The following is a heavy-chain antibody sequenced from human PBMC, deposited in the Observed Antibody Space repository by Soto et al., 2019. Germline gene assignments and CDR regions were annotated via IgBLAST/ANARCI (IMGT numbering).Heavy chain of an antibody. D-gene: IGHD5-12*01. J-gene: IGHJ6*03. Sequence: QSQTLSLTCAISGDSVSSNSAAWNWIRQSPSRGLEWLGRTYYRSKWYNDYAVSVKSRITINPDTSKNQFSLQLNSVTPEDTAVYYCARVRSEYSGYDFGYYYMDVWGKGTTVTVSS. CDR1: GDSVSSNSAA. V-gene: IGHV6-1*01. CDR3: ARVRSEYSGYDFGYYYMDV. CDR2: TYYRSKWYN.